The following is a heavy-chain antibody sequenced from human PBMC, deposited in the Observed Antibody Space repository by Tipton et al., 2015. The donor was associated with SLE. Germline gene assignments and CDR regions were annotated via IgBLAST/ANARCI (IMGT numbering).Heavy chain of an antibody. J-gene: IGHJ3*02. CDR1: GGSISSYY. D-gene: IGHD3-3*01. CDR3: ARGGRIAIYGVASDGAFDI. CDR2: IYYSGST. V-gene: IGHV4-59*01. Sequence: TLSLTCTVSGGSISSYYWSWIRQLPGKGLEWIGYIYYSGSTNYNPSLKNRVTISVDTSKNQFSLKVNSVTTADTAVYYCARGGRIAIYGVASDGAFDIWGQGTRVTV.